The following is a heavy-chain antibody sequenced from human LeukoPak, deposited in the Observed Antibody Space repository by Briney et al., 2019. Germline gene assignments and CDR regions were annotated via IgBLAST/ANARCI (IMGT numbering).Heavy chain of an antibody. CDR3: AKLPDGYSSGSDAFDI. CDR1: GFTVSSNY. D-gene: IGHD6-19*01. V-gene: IGHV3-53*05. J-gene: IGHJ3*02. Sequence: GGSLRLSCAASGFTVSSNYMSWVRQAPGKGLEWVSVIYSGGSTYYADSVKGRFTISRDNSKNTLYLQMNSLGAEDTAVYYCAKLPDGYSSGSDAFDIWGQGTMVTVSS. CDR2: IYSGGST.